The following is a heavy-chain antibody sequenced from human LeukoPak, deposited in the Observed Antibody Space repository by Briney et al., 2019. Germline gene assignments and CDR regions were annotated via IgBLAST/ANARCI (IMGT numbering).Heavy chain of an antibody. Sequence: SVKVSCKASGGTFSSYAISWVGQAPGQGLEWMGGIIPIFGTANYAQKFQGRVTITADESTSTAYMELSSLRSEDTAVYYCATPVTIFGVATLYYYGMDVWGQGTTVTVSS. CDR1: GGTFSSYA. CDR2: IIPIFGTA. D-gene: IGHD3-3*01. V-gene: IGHV1-69*01. J-gene: IGHJ6*02. CDR3: ATPVTIFGVATLYYYGMDV.